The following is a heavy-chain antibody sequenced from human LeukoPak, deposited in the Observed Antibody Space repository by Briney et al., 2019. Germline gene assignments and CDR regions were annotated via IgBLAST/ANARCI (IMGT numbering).Heavy chain of an antibody. CDR2: ISFSSATI. V-gene: IGHV3-48*01. D-gene: IGHD3-10*01. CDR3: ARDTHYYGSGSPAFDL. J-gene: IGHJ3*01. Sequence: GGSLRLSCAASGFSFHNYWMSWVRQAPGKGLEWVSYISFSSATIHYADSVKGRFTISRDNAKNSLHLQLNSLRAEDTALYYCARDTHYYGSGSPAFDLWGRGTMVTVSS. CDR1: GFSFHNYW.